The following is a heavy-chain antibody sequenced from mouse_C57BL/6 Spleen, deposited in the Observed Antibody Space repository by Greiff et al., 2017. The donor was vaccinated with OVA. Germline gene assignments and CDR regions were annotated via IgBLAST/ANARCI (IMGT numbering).Heavy chain of an antibody. CDR3: ARNYYGSSPHWYFDV. CDR1: GFSLTSYA. V-gene: IGHV2-9-1*01. Sequence: VKLVESGPGLVAPSQSLSITCTVSGFSLTSYAISWVRQPPGKGLEWLGVIWTGGGTNYNSALKSRLSISKDNSKSQVFLKMNSLQTDDTARYYCARNYYGSSPHWYFDVWDTGTTVTVAS. J-gene: IGHJ1*03. CDR2: IWTGGGT. D-gene: IGHD1-1*01.